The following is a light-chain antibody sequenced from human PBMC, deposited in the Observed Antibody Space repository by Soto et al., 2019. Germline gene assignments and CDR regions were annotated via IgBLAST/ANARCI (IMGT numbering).Light chain of an antibody. CDR3: SSYTSSITPHVI. J-gene: IGLJ2*01. CDR1: SSDVGGYNY. CDR2: EVN. Sequence: QSALTQPASVSASPGQSITISCTGSSSDVGGYNYVSWYQQHPGKAPKLMIYEVNNRPSGVSDRFSGSKSDNTASLTISGLQAEDEADYYCSSYTSSITPHVIFGGGTKLTVL. V-gene: IGLV2-14*01.